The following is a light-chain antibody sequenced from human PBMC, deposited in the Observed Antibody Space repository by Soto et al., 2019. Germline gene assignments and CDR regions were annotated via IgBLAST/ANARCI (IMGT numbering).Light chain of an antibody. V-gene: IGKV2-28*01. CDR1: ESLLHRNGNTL. J-gene: IGKJ1*01. CDR2: LVS. Sequence: DIVLTQSPLSLTVTPGESAAISCTSSESLLHRNGNTLLDWYLQKPGQSPQLLIYLVSRRAPGDPDRFSGGGSGSDFTLTISRVEAEDVGVYYCMQGLQTPRTFGQGTRVEIK. CDR3: MQGLQTPRT.